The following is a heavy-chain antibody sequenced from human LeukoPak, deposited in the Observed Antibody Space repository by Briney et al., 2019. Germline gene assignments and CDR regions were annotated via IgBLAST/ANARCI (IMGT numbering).Heavy chain of an antibody. V-gene: IGHV3-11*04. CDR1: GFTFSDYY. Sequence: GGSLRLSCAASGFTFSDYYMSWIRQAPGKGLEWVSYISSSGSTIYYADSVKGRFTISRDNAKNSLYLQMNSLRAEDTAVYYCARGPGVVVAATPGDYYYYYMDVWGKGTTVTVSS. J-gene: IGHJ6*03. CDR3: ARGPGVVVAATPGDYYYYYMDV. D-gene: IGHD2-15*01. CDR2: ISSSGSTI.